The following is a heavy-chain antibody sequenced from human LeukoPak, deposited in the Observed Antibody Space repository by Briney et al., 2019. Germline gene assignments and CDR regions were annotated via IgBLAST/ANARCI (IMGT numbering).Heavy chain of an antibody. CDR2: MNPNSGNT. Sequence: ASVKVSCKASRYTFTSYDINWVRQATGQGLEWMGWMNPNSGNTGYAQKFQGRVTMTRNTSISTAYMELSSLRSEDTAVYYCARGLSGYSGYDFDYWSQGTLVTVSS. CDR1: RYTFTSYD. J-gene: IGHJ4*02. V-gene: IGHV1-8*01. CDR3: ARGLSGYSGYDFDY. D-gene: IGHD5-12*01.